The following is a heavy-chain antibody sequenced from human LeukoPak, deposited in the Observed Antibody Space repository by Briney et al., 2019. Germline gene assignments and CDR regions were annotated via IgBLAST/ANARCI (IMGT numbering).Heavy chain of an antibody. D-gene: IGHD2-21*01. V-gene: IGHV3-23*01. CDR2: ISGSGGST. J-gene: IGHJ4*02. CDR1: GFTFSSYA. Sequence: GGSLRLSCAASGFTFSSYAMSSVRQAPGKGLEWGSAISGSGGSTYYADSAKGRFTISRENSKNTLYLQMKSLRAEDTAVYYCAKEESVAGYFDYWGQGDLVSVSS. CDR3: AKEESVAGYFDY.